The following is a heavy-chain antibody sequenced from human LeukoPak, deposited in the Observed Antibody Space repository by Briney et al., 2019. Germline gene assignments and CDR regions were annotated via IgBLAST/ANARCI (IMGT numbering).Heavy chain of an antibody. D-gene: IGHD4-17*01. J-gene: IGHJ4*02. Sequence: SETLSLTCAVYGGSFSGYYWGWIRQPPGKGLEWIGEINHSGSTNYNPSLKSRVTISVDTSKNQFSLKLSSLTAADTAIYYCARGIESYGDYGYWGQGILVTVSS. CDR2: INHSGST. V-gene: IGHV4-34*01. CDR1: GGSFSGYY. CDR3: ARGIESYGDYGY.